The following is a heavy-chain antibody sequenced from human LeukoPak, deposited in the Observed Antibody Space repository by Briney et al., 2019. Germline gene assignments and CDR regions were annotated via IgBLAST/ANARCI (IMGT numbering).Heavy chain of an antibody. CDR3: ARDHWRHNRDTSYFDY. V-gene: IGHV4-31*03. CDR2: IYYSGST. CDR1: GGSISSGGYY. J-gene: IGHJ4*02. D-gene: IGHD1-14*01. Sequence: SETLSLTCTVSGGSISSGGYYWSWIRQHPGRGLEWIGYIYYSGSTYYHPSLKSRVTISVDTSKNQFSLKLSSVTAADTAVYYCARDHWRHNRDTSYFDYSGPGTPVTVSS.